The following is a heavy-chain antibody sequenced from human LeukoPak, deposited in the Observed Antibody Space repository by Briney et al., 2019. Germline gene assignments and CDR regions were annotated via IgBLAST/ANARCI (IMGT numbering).Heavy chain of an antibody. V-gene: IGHV3-53*01. CDR2: IHTSGDT. CDR1: GLTSSHNY. Sequence: PGGSLRLSCAASGLTSSHNYVSWVRQAPGKGLEWVSAIHTSGDTCYADSVKGRFTISRDTSKNTLYLQINSLRVEDTAVYYCIVFADSNHWGQGTLVTVSS. J-gene: IGHJ5*02. CDR3: IVFADSNH. D-gene: IGHD2-15*01.